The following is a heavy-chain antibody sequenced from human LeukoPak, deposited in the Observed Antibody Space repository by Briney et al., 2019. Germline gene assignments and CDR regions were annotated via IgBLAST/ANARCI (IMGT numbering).Heavy chain of an antibody. CDR2: INPNSGGT. J-gene: IGHJ4*02. D-gene: IGHD1-26*01. CDR3: ARDLSGGEWELLPSSVPDY. CDR1: GYTFTGYY. Sequence: GASVKVSCKASGYTFTGYYMHWVRQAPGQGLEWMGWINPNSGGTNYAQKLQGRVTMTTDTSTSTAYMELRSLRSDDTAVYYCARDLSGGEWELLPSSVPDYWGQGTLVTVSS. V-gene: IGHV1-2*02.